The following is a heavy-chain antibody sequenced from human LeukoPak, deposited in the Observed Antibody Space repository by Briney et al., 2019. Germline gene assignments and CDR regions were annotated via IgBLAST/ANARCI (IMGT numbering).Heavy chain of an antibody. CDR3: ARNRAGSAWYTTFDY. J-gene: IGHJ4*02. CDR1: GYTFTSFG. D-gene: IGHD6-19*01. Sequence: GASVKVSCKASGYTFTSFGISWVRQAPGQGLEWMGWISTYNGNTNYAQKLQGRVTMTTDTSTSRVYMDLRSLRSDDTAVYYCARNRAGSAWYTTFDYWGQGTLVPVSS. CDR2: ISTYNGNT. V-gene: IGHV1-18*01.